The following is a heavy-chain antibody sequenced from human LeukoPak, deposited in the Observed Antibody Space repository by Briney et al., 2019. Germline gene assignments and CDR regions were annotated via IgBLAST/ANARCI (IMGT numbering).Heavy chain of an antibody. CDR1: GYSFTSYW. D-gene: IGHD2-2*01. CDR3: ARHRSAYCSSTSCPAPRIDY. V-gene: IGHV5-51*01. CDR2: IYPSDSDT. J-gene: IGHJ4*02. Sequence: GESLKTSCKGSGYSFTSYWIGWVRQMPGKGLEWMGIIYPSDSDTRYNPSFQGQVTISADKSISTAYLQWSSLKASDTAMYYCARHRSAYCSSTSCPAPRIDYWGQGTLVTVSS.